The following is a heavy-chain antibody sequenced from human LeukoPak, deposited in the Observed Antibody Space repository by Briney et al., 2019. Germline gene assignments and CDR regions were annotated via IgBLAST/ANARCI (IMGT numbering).Heavy chain of an antibody. CDR3: ARNNWSIDYGIDV. D-gene: IGHD1-20*01. V-gene: IGHV4-30-2*01. CDR1: GGSISSGGYY. CDR2: IYHSGST. Sequence: PSQTRSLTCTVSGGSISSGGYYWSWIRQPPGKGLEWIGYIYHSGSTYYNPSLKSRVTMSVDTSKNQFSLKVTSVTAADTAVYYCARNNWSIDYGIDVWGQGTTVIVSS. J-gene: IGHJ6*02.